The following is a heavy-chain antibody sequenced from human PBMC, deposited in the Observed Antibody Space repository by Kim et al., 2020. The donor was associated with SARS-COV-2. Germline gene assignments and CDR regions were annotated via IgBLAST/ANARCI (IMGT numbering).Heavy chain of an antibody. J-gene: IGHJ4*02. Sequence: GGSLRLSCAASGFTFSSYWMSWVRQAPGKGLEWVANIKHDGSEKYYVDSVKGRFSISSDNAKNSLYLQMNRLRAEDTAVYYCARMLHNYAFDYWGQGTLV. CDR2: IKHDGSEK. CDR3: ARMLHNYAFDY. CDR1: GFTFSSYW. V-gene: IGHV3-7*03. D-gene: IGHD4-4*01.